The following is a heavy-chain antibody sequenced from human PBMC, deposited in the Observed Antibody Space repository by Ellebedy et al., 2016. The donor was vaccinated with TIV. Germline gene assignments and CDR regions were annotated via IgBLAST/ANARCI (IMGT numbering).Heavy chain of an antibody. CDR3: ARVRRGSSGMDV. CDR1: GYTFTANY. D-gene: IGHD6-13*01. J-gene: IGHJ6*02. Sequence: ASVKVSCKASGYTFTANYLHWVRQAPGQGLEWMGWINPDSGGTNLAPKFQGRVTMTRDTSINTAYMQVIRLESDDTAVYYCARVRRGSSGMDVWGQGTAVTVSS. V-gene: IGHV1-2*02. CDR2: INPDSGGT.